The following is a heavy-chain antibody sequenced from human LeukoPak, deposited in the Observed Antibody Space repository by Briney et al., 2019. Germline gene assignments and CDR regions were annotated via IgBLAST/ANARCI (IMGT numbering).Heavy chain of an antibody. V-gene: IGHV3-23*01. J-gene: IGHJ6*03. D-gene: IGHD2-2*01. CDR3: ARATCSSTSCPYYYYMDV. Sequence: PGGSLRLSCAASGFTFSSYAMSWVRQAPGKGLEWVSAISGSGGSTYYADSVKGRFTISRDNSKNTLYLQMNSLRAEDTAVYYCARATCSSTSCPYYYYMDVWGKGTTVTVSS. CDR2: ISGSGGST. CDR1: GFTFSSYA.